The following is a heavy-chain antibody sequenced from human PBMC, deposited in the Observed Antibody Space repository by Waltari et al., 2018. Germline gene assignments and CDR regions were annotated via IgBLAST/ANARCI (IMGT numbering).Heavy chain of an antibody. CDR3: VTVGSSIQAFDYFDN. D-gene: IGHD3-3*02. CDR2: IYTSGST. J-gene: IGHJ4*02. V-gene: IGHV4-61*02. CDR1: GVSITSGSHY. Sequence: QVQLQESGPGLVKPSQTLSLTCSVSGVSITSGSHYWSWIRQPAGKGLEWIGHIYTSGSTKDNPSLKRRVTISVDTSKNQFSLRLSSVTAADTAVYYCVTVGSSIQAFDYFDNWGQGTLVTVSS.